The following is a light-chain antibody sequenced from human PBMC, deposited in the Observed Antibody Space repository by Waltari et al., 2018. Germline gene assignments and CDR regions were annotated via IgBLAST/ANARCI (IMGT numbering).Light chain of an antibody. CDR3: MQGTYWPGT. Sequence: DVVMSQSPLSLPVTLGQPASISCRSSKSLVYSDGNTYFSWFQQRPGQSPRRLISKVSNRDSGVPDRFSGSGSGTNFTLKISKMEAEDVGVYYCMQGTYWPGTFGQGTKVEIK. J-gene: IGKJ1*01. V-gene: IGKV2-30*01. CDR2: KVS. CDR1: KSLVYSDGNTY.